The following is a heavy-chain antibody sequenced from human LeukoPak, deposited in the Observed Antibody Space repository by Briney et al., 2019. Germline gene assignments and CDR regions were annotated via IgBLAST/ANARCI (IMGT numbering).Heavy chain of an antibody. J-gene: IGHJ4*02. CDR2: ISSSNSYI. V-gene: IGHV3-21*04. CDR3: ARDKQWLKDFDY. Sequence: GGSLRLSCAASGFSFSKYSMNWVRQAPGKGLEWVSSISSSNSYIYYADSVKGRFTISRDNAKNSLYLQMNSLRAEDTALYHCARDKQWLKDFDYWGQGTLVTVSS. D-gene: IGHD6-19*01. CDR1: GFSFSKYS.